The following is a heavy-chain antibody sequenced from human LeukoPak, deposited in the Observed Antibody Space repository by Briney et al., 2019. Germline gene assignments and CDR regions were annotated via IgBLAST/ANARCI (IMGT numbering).Heavy chain of an antibody. D-gene: IGHD3-16*01. CDR3: ARDRGSHYMDV. Sequence: PGGSLRLSCAASGFSFSSYEMNWVRQAPGMGLEWVSYISSSGSIIYYADSVKGRFTISRDNAKNSLYLQMNSLRAEDTAVYYCARDRGSHYMDVWGKGTTVTVSS. V-gene: IGHV3-48*03. CDR1: GFSFSSYE. J-gene: IGHJ6*03. CDR2: ISSSGSII.